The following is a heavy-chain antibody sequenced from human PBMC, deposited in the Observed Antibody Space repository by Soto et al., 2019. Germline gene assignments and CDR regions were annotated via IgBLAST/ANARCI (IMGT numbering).Heavy chain of an antibody. Sequence: EVQLVESGGTLVQPGRSLRLSCTASGFTFDDYAMHWVRQAPGKGLEWVAGITWNSGSTDYADSVRGRFTISRDNAKSSLYLQMNSLRTDDTALYYCATDIGSSAFPGYFLHWGQGTLVTVSS. J-gene: IGHJ1*01. CDR3: ATDIGSSAFPGYFLH. CDR1: GFTFDDYA. V-gene: IGHV3-9*01. CDR2: ITWNSGST. D-gene: IGHD6-19*01.